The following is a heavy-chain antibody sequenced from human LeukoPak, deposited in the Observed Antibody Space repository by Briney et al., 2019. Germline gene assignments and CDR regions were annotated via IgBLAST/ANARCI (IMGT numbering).Heavy chain of an antibody. CDR2: ISGSGGST. Sequence: GGSLRLSCAASGFTFSSYAMSWVRQAPGKGLEWVSAISGSGGSTYYADSVKGRFTISRDNSKNTLYLQMNSLRAEDTAVYYCAKDLRDLYYDSSGPEPYDYWGQGTPVTVSS. CDR3: AKDLRDLYYDSSGPEPYDY. D-gene: IGHD3-22*01. V-gene: IGHV3-23*01. CDR1: GFTFSSYA. J-gene: IGHJ4*02.